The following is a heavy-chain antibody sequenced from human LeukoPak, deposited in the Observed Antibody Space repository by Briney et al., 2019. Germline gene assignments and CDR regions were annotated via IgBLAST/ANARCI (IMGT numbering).Heavy chain of an antibody. CDR3: ASTPPLYSSGWYYGG. CDR2: INPNSGGT. V-gene: IGHV1-2*02. CDR1: GYTFTGYY. D-gene: IGHD6-19*01. Sequence: GASVKVSCKASGYTFTGYYMHWVRQAPGQGLEWMGWINPNSGGTNYAQKFQGRVTMIRDTSISTAYMELSRLRSDDTAVYYCASTPPLYSSGWYYGGWGQGTLVTVSS. J-gene: IGHJ4*02.